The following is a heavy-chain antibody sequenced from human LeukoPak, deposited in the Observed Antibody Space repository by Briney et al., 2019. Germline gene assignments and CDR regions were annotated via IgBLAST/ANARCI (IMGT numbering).Heavy chain of an antibody. CDR1: GYTFTGYY. Sequence: ASVKVSCKASGYTFTGYYMHWVRQAPGQGLEWMGWINPNSGGTNYAQKFQGRVTMTRDTSISTAYMELSSLRSEDTAVYYCARLHSSSWYLYYFDYWGQGTLVTVSS. V-gene: IGHV1-2*02. CDR2: INPNSGGT. CDR3: ARLHSSSWYLYYFDY. D-gene: IGHD6-13*01. J-gene: IGHJ4*02.